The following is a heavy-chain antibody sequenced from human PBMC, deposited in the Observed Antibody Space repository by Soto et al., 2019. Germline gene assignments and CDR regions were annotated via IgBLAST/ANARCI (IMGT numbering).Heavy chain of an antibody. CDR3: ARPGTTSSGYYYYGMDV. V-gene: IGHV5-10-1*01. Sequence: GESLKISCKVSGYSFTSYWISWVRQMPGKGLEWMGRIDPSDSYTNYSPSFQGHVTISADKSISTAYLQWSSLKASDTAMYYCARPGTTSSGYYYYGMDVWGQGTTVTVSS. D-gene: IGHD1-7*01. J-gene: IGHJ6*02. CDR1: GYSFTSYW. CDR2: IDPSDSYT.